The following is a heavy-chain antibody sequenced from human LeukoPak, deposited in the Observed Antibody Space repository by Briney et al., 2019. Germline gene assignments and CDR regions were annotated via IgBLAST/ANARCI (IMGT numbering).Heavy chain of an antibody. D-gene: IGHD6-19*01. J-gene: IGHJ4*02. Sequence: SETLSLTCTVSGGSISSYYWSWIRQPPGKGLEWIGYISYSGSTNYNPSLKSRVTISVDTSKNQFSLKLSSVTAADTAVYYCARVGYSSGWHEIDYWAREPWSPSPQ. CDR1: GGSISSYY. CDR2: ISYSGST. V-gene: IGHV4-59*01. CDR3: ARVGYSSGWHEIDY.